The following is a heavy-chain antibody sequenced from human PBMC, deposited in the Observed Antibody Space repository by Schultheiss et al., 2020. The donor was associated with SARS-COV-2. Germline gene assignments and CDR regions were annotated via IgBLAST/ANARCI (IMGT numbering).Heavy chain of an antibody. Sequence: GGSLRLSCAASGFTFSSYAMSWVRQAPGKGLEWVSAISGSGGSTYYADSVKGRFTISRDNSKNTLYLQMNSLRAEDTAVYYCARGGTVVRGNWFDPWGQGTLVTVSS. D-gene: IGHD4-23*01. CDR1: GFTFSSYA. V-gene: IGHV3-23*01. J-gene: IGHJ5*02. CDR2: ISGSGGST. CDR3: ARGGTVVRGNWFDP.